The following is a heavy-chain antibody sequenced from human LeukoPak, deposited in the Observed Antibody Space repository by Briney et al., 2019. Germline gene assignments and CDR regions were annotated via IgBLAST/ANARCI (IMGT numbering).Heavy chain of an antibody. CDR3: ARHFFSYSMTTVTIDWFDP. J-gene: IGHJ5*02. CDR2: IYYSGST. CDR1: GGSISSSSYY. V-gene: IGHV4-39*01. Sequence: SETLSLTCTVSGGSISSSSYYWGWIRQPPGKGLEWIGSIYYSGSTYYNPSLKSRVTISVDTSKNQFSLKLSSVTAADTAVYYCARHFFSYSMTTVTIDWFDPWGQGTLVTVSS. D-gene: IGHD4-17*01.